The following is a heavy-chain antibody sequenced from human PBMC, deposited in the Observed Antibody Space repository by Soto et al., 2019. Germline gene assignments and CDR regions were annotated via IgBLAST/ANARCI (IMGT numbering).Heavy chain of an antibody. Sequence: LRLSCAASGFTFSDSYMSWIRQAPGKGLEWVSYISGSDSIIYYSDSVKGRFIISRDNAKNSLYLQMNSLRAEDTAVYYCARDLGYYDSSGYFDYWGQGTLVTVS. D-gene: IGHD3-22*01. J-gene: IGHJ4*02. CDR1: GFTFSDSY. CDR2: ISGSDSII. V-gene: IGHV3-11*01. CDR3: ARDLGYYDSSGYFDY.